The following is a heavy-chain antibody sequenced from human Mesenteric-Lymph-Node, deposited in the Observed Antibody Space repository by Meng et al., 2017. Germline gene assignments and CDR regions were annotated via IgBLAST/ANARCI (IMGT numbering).Heavy chain of an antibody. V-gene: IGHV3-23*05. J-gene: IGHJ4*02. CDR1: GVAFSDSV. CDR3: AKQVGDQSVFEY. CDR2: IFQSGLVT. Sequence: EVELVESGGGLVQPGGSLRLSCAASGVAFSDSVMHWVRQAPGKGLEFVSAIFQSGLVTYPGESAKGRFTISRDNSKSTVYLQMNSLRAEDTAVYYRAKQVGDQSVFEYWGQGTLVTVSS.